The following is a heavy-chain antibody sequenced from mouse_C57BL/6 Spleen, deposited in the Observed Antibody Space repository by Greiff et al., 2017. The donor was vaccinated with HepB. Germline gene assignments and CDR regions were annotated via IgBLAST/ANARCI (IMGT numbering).Heavy chain of an antibody. CDR1: GFTFSDYG. Sequence: DVQLVESGGGLVKPGGSLKLSCAASGFTFSDYGMHWVRQAPEKGLEWVAYISSGSSTIYYADTVKGRFTISRDNAKNTLFLQMTSLRSEDTAMYYCARPHGSSYWYFDVWGTGTTVTVSS. J-gene: IGHJ1*03. V-gene: IGHV5-17*01. CDR2: ISSGSSTI. D-gene: IGHD1-1*01. CDR3: ARPHGSSYWYFDV.